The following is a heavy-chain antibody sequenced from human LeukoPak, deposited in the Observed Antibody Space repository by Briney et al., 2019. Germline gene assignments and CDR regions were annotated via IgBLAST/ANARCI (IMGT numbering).Heavy chain of an antibody. CDR1: GFTFSSFA. V-gene: IGHV3-23*01. CDR2: TSDSGGTT. CDR3: AKGDGDYAYYYYYSMDV. Sequence: TGGSLRLSCAVSGFTFSSFAMSWVRQAPGKGLEWVSVTSDSGGTTFYADSVKGRFTISRDNSKNTLYLQMNSLRAEDTAVYYCAKGDGDYAYYYYYSMDVWGQGTTVTVSS. D-gene: IGHD4-17*01. J-gene: IGHJ6*02.